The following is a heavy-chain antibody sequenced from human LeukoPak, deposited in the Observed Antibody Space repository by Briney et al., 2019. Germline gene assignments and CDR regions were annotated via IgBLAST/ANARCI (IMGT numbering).Heavy chain of an antibody. V-gene: IGHV4-61*02. CDR1: GGSISSGSYY. CDR2: IYTSGST. J-gene: IGHJ4*02. CDR3: ASPRGRWYAY. D-gene: IGHD6-13*01. Sequence: SQTLSLTCTVSGGSISSGSYYWSWIRQPAGKGLEWIGRIYTSGSTNYNPSLKSRVTISVDTSKNQFSLKLSSVTAADTAVYYCASPRGRWYAYWGQGTLVTVSS.